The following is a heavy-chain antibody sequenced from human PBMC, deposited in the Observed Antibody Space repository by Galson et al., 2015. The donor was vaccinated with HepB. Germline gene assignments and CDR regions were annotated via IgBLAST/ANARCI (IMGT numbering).Heavy chain of an antibody. CDR3: TTYSAGRPEYFQY. Sequence: SLRLSCADSGLTFNSAWVSWVRQAPGKGLEWVGRVKGKIDGETTDYAAPVKGRFVISRDDSGNTVYLQINSLKTGDTALYYCTTYSAGRPEYFQYWGQGTLVTVSS. CDR2: VKGKIDGETT. J-gene: IGHJ1*01. V-gene: IGHV3-15*01. CDR1: GLTFNSAW. D-gene: IGHD4-11*01.